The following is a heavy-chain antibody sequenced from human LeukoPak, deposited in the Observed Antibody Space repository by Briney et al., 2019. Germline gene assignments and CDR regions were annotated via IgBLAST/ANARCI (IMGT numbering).Heavy chain of an antibody. D-gene: IGHD3-10*01. J-gene: IGHJ4*02. CDR1: GGSVSSGSYY. CDR3: AREGLAAMVRGVIPY. Sequence: PSETLSLTCTVSGGSVSSGSYYWSWIRQPPGTGLEWIGYIYYSGSTNYNPSLKSRVTISVDTSKNQFSLKLSSVTAADTAVYYCAREGLAAMVRGVIPYWGQGTLVTVSS. V-gene: IGHV4-61*01. CDR2: IYYSGST.